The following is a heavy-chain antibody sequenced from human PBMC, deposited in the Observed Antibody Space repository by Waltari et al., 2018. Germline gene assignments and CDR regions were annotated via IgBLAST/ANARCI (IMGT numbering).Heavy chain of an antibody. CDR1: GGTFSSVA. Sequence: QVQLVQSGAEVKKPGSSVKVSCKASGGTFSSVAIRWVRQAPGQGFEWMGGIIPIFGTANYAQKFQGRVTITADESTSTAYMELSSLRSEDTAVYYGARGGLEWLWPSDYGMDVWGQGTTVTVSS. D-gene: IGHD3-3*01. CDR3: ARGGLEWLWPSDYGMDV. V-gene: IGHV1-69*01. J-gene: IGHJ6*02. CDR2: IIPIFGTA.